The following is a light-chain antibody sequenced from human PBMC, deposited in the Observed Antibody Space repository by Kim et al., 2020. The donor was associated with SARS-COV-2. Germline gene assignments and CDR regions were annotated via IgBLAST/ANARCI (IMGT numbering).Light chain of an antibody. Sequence: DILMTQTPSTLSAFVGDRVTITCRASQSIGSWLAWYQQRPGKAPKLLIYDATSLESGVPSRFSGSGSGTEFTLTISSLQAGDSATYYCQIFDSHSLYTFGPGAML. J-gene: IGKJ2*01. CDR3: QIFDSHSLYT. V-gene: IGKV1-5*01. CDR1: QSIGSW. CDR2: DAT.